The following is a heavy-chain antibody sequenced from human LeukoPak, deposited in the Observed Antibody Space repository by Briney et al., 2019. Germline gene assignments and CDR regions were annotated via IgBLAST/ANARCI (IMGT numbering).Heavy chain of an antibody. CDR1: GGSISSYY. CDR3: ARDQGWGQFLDI. V-gene: IGHV4-59*01. Sequence: SETLSLTCTVSGGSISSYYWSWIRQPPGKGLEWIGYIYYSGSTNYNPSLKSRVTISVDTSKNQFSLKLSSVTAADTAVYYCARDQGWGQFLDIWGQGTMVTVSS. J-gene: IGHJ3*02. D-gene: IGHD1-26*01. CDR2: IYYSGST.